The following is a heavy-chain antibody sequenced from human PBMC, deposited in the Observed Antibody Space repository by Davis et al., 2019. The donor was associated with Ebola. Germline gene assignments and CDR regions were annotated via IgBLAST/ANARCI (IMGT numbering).Heavy chain of an antibody. Sequence: AASVKVSCKASGYTFTSYAMHWVRQAPGQRLEWMGWINAGNGNTKYSQKFQGRVIMTRDTSANMVYMELTSLRPEDTAVYYCARASGGLGKYGGSVGPWGQGTLVTVSS. J-gene: IGHJ5*02. D-gene: IGHD3-16*01. CDR2: INAGNGNT. CDR3: ARASGGLGKYGGSVGP. CDR1: GYTFTSYA. V-gene: IGHV1-3*01.